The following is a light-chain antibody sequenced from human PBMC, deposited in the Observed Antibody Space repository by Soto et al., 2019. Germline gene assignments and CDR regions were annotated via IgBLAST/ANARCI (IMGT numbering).Light chain of an antibody. J-gene: IGKJ1*01. CDR1: QTISTY. CDR3: HQSYSTRT. V-gene: IGKV1-39*01. CDR2: KAS. Sequence: DIQMTQSPSPLSASVGARVPITCRASQTISTYLNWYQQKPGKAPKLLIYKASTLKSGVPSRFSGSGSGTDFTLTISSLQPEDFATYYCHQSYSTRTFGQGTKVDIK.